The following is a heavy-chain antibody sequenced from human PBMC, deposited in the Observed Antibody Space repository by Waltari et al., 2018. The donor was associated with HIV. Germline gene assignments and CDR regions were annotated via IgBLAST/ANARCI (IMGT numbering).Heavy chain of an antibody. D-gene: IGHD3-10*02. Sequence: EVQLVESGGGLVQPGGSLRLSCVASGFTFSSSWMHWVRQAPGKGLVGVSRINGDGSSTDYADSVKGRFTISRDNAKNTLYLQVNTLRAEDTAVYFCARDAALFDWGQGTLVTVSS. CDR3: ARDAALFD. CDR1: GFTFSSSW. J-gene: IGHJ4*02. CDR2: INGDGSST. V-gene: IGHV3-74*01.